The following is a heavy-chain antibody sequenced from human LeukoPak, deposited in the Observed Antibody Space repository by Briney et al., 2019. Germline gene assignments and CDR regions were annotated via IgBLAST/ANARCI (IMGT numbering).Heavy chain of an antibody. Sequence: ASVKASCKVSGYTLKELSMHWVRQAPGKGLEWMGGFDPEDGETIYAPKFQGRVTMTEDTSTEPAYMELSSLSSDDHAVYYCAALEDYGDYEFVHWGQGTLVTVSS. V-gene: IGHV1-24*01. CDR1: GYTLKELS. CDR3: AALEDYGDYEFVH. D-gene: IGHD4-17*01. CDR2: FDPEDGET. J-gene: IGHJ4*02.